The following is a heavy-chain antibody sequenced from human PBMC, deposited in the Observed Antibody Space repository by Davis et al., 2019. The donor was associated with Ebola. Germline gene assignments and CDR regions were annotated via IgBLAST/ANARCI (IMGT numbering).Heavy chain of an antibody. V-gene: IGHV3-30*02. D-gene: IGHD3-3*01. CDR3: AKDGGEWSPPHYYYYGMDV. CDR1: GFTFSNYG. Sequence: PGGSLRLSCTASGFTFSNYGIHWVRQAPGTGLEWVTFIRFDGSSEYYVDSVKGRFTISRDNAKNTVYLQMNSLKTEDAAVYYCAKDGGEWSPPHYYYYGMDVWGQGTTVTVSS. CDR2: IRFDGSSE. J-gene: IGHJ6*02.